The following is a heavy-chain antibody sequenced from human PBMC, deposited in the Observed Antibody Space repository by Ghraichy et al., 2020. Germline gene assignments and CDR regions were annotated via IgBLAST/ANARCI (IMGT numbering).Heavy chain of an antibody. J-gene: IGHJ4*02. CDR1: GFTFGDYA. Sequence: LRLSCTASGFTFGDYAMAWFRQAPGKGLEWVGFIRSKADGGTTAYAASVKGRFTVSRDDSKSIAYLQMNSLETEDTAVYYCTRDRPIDYWGQGILVTVSS. CDR3: TRDRPIDY. CDR2: IRSKADGGTT. V-gene: IGHV3-49*03.